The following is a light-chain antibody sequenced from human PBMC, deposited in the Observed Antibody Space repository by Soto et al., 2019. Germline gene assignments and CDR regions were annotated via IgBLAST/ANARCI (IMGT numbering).Light chain of an antibody. CDR1: SSDVGGYNY. CDR2: EVN. J-gene: IGLJ1*01. Sequence: QSVLPQPPSASGSAGQSVAISCTGTSSDVGGYNYVSWYQQHPGKAPKLMIYEVNKRPSGVPDRFSGSKSGNTASLTVSGLQAEDEADYYCSSYAGSSNVFGTGTKATV. CDR3: SSYAGSSNV. V-gene: IGLV2-8*01.